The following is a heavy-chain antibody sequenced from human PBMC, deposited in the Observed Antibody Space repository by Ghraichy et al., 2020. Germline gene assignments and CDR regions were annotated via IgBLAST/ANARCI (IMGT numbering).Heavy chain of an antibody. J-gene: IGHJ4*02. CDR3: ARRRASFWSGYHRGPVDY. D-gene: IGHD3-3*01. V-gene: IGHV4-34*01. CDR2: INHSGST. CDR1: GGSFSGYY. Sequence: SETLSLTCAVYGGSFSGYYWSWIRQPPGKGLEWIGEINHSGSTNYNPSLKSRVTISVDTSKNQFSLKLSSVTAADTAVYYCARRRASFWSGYHRGPVDYWGQGTLVTVSS.